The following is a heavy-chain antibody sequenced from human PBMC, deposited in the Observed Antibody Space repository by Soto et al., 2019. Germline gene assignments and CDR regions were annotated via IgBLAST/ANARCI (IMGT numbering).Heavy chain of an antibody. Sequence: SETLSLTCAVSSEPIRGSDWWSWVRQSPGEGLEWIGEIYDSGTTNYNPSLKSRVTMSVDKSKNQFSLRLNSVSAADTAVYSCEGHTKSELLGNWFDPWGQGTLVTVSS. D-gene: IGHD1-26*01. CDR2: IYDSGTT. J-gene: IGHJ5*02. V-gene: IGHV4-4*02. CDR1: SEPIRGSDW. CDR3: EGHTKSELLGNWFDP.